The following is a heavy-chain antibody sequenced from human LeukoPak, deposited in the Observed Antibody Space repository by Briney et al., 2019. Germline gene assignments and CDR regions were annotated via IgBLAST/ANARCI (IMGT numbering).Heavy chain of an antibody. Sequence: PGGSLRLSCAASGFTFSSYGMTWVRQAPGKGLEWVSTINTSGGTTYYIDSVKGRFTGSRDNSKNTLYLQMNSLRAEDTAVYYCAKGYNWHDRWGQGTLVTVSS. V-gene: IGHV3-23*01. CDR1: GFTFSSYG. J-gene: IGHJ5*02. CDR2: INTSGGTT. CDR3: AKGYNWHDR.